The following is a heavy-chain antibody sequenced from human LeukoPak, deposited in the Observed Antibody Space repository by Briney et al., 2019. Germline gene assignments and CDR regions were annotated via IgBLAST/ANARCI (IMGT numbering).Heavy chain of an antibody. V-gene: IGHV1-2*02. Sequence: ASVKVSCKASGYTFTGYYMHWVRLAPGQGLEWMGWINPNSGGTNYAQKFQGRVTMTRDTSISTAYMELSRLRSDDTAVYYCARKVRSGGSCYGYWGQGTLVTVSS. CDR1: GYTFTGYY. CDR3: ARKVRSGGSCYGY. J-gene: IGHJ4*02. D-gene: IGHD2-15*01. CDR2: INPNSGGT.